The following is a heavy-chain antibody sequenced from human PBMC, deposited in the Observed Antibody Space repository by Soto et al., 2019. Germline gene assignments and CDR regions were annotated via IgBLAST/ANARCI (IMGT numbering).Heavy chain of an antibody. V-gene: IGHV1-8*01. J-gene: IGHJ5*02. CDR2: MNPNSGNT. CDR1: GYTFTSYD. Sequence: QVQLVQSGAEVKKPGASVKVSCKASGYTFTSYDINWVRQATGQGLEWMGWMNPNSGNTGYAQKFQGRVTMTRNTSIKTAYLELSSLRSEYTAVYYCARASDYSNYADWFDPWGQGTLVTVSS. D-gene: IGHD4-4*01. CDR3: ARASDYSNYADWFDP.